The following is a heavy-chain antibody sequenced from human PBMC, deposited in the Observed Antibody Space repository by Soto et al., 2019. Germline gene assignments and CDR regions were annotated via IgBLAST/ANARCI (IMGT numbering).Heavy chain of an antibody. Sequence: EVQLVESGGGLVQPGRSLRLSCTASEFTVSNNYMTWVRQAPGKGLEWVSVIYSGGNTYYADSVQGRFTNSRDNYYTLYLEKNSLRAEYTAIYYGCTSPAVAVWGKGTTVTVSS. D-gene: IGHD6-19*01. V-gene: IGHV3-66*01. CDR1: EFTVSNNY. J-gene: IGHJ6*04. CDR3: CTSPAVAV. CDR2: IYSGGNT.